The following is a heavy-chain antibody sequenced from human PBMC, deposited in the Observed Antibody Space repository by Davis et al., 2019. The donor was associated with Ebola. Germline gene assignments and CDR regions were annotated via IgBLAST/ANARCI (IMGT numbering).Heavy chain of an antibody. Sequence: GESLKISCAASGFTFSDYYMSWIRQAPGKGLEWVSYISSSSTYTNYADSVKGRFTISRDNAKNSLYLQMNSLRAEDTAVYYCAREGQIAARPGYGMDVWGQGTTVTVSS. CDR2: ISSSSTYT. CDR1: GFTFSDYY. D-gene: IGHD6-6*01. J-gene: IGHJ6*02. CDR3: AREGQIAARPGYGMDV. V-gene: IGHV3-11*06.